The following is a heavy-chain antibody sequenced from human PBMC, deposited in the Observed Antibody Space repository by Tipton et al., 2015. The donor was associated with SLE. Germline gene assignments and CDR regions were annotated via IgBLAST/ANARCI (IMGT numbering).Heavy chain of an antibody. V-gene: IGHV3-30*02. CDR2: IRYDGSNK. CDR1: GFTFSNYG. D-gene: IGHD3-16*01. J-gene: IGHJ3*02. Sequence: SLRLSCEASGFTFSNYGMHWVRQAPGKGLEWVAYIRYDGSNKEYADSVKGRFTISRDNSKNTLYLQMNSLRAKDTAVYYCTRADYIWGRRGAFDIRGQGTMVTVSS. CDR3: TRADYIWGRRGAFDI.